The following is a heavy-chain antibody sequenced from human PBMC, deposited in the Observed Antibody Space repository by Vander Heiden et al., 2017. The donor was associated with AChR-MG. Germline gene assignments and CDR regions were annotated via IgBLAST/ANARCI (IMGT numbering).Heavy chain of an antibody. CDR1: GFTFSSYA. Sequence: QVQLVESGGGVVQPGRSLRLSCAASGFTFSSYAMHWVRQAPGKGLEWVAVISYDGSNKYYADSVKGRFTISRDNSKNTLYLQMNSLRAEDTAVYYCARGRNSYYDFWSGQVDYWGQGTLVTVSS. CDR2: ISYDGSNK. V-gene: IGHV3-30-3*01. CDR3: ARGRNSYYDFWSGQVDY. J-gene: IGHJ4*02. D-gene: IGHD3-3*01.